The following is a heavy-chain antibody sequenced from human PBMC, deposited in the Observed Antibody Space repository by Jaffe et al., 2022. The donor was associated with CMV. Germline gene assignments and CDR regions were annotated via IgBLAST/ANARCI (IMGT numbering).Heavy chain of an antibody. CDR1: GGSFSGYY. CDR3: ARGFRTMIVPFDY. V-gene: IGHV4-34*01. J-gene: IGHJ4*02. D-gene: IGHD3-22*01. CDR2: INHSGST. Sequence: QVQLQQWGAGLLKPSETLSLTCAVYGGSFSGYYWSWIRQPPGKGLEWIGEINHSGSTNYNPSLKSRVTISVDTSKNQFSLKLSSVTAADTAVYYCARGFRTMIVPFDYWGQGTLVTVSS.